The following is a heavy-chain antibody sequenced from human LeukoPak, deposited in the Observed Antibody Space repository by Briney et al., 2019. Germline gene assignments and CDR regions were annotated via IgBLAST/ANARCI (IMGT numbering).Heavy chain of an antibody. CDR2: INPNSGGT. CDR1: GYTFTGYY. CDR3: ARGVEPLAANTLAY. V-gene: IGHV1-2*02. Sequence: WASVKVSCKASGYTFTGYYMHWVRQAPGQGLEWMGWINPNSGGTNYAQKFQGRVTMTRDTSISTAYMELSRLRSDDTAVYYCARGVEPLAANTLAYWGQGTLVTVSS. D-gene: IGHD1-14*01. J-gene: IGHJ4*02.